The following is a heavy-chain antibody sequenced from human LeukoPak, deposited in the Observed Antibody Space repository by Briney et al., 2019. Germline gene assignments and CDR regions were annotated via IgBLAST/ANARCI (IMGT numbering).Heavy chain of an antibody. CDR1: GFSISNYW. V-gene: IGHV3-7*01. J-gene: IGHJ4*02. Sequence: GGSLRLSCAASGFSISNYWMSWVGQAPGKGLEGVANIKDDGSDKYYVDSVKGRFTISRDNAKNSLYLQMNSLRVEDTAVYYCARDQSSRPLGYWGQGTLVTVFS. CDR3: ARDQSSRPLGY. CDR2: IKDDGSDK. D-gene: IGHD3-16*01.